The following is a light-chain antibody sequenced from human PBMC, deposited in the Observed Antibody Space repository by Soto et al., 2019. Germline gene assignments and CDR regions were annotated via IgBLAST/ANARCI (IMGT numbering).Light chain of an antibody. Sequence: EIVLTQSPGTLSLSPRERATLSCRASQSVSNAYLAWYQHKVGQSPRLLIYGASNRAPGIPDRFSGSGSGEGFTLTISRMEPEDFALYYCQQYAASPRTFGQGTQMEVK. CDR2: GAS. V-gene: IGKV3-20*01. J-gene: IGKJ1*01. CDR3: QQYAASPRT. CDR1: QSVSNAY.